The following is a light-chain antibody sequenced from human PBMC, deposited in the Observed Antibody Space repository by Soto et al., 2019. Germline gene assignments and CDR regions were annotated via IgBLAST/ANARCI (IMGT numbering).Light chain of an antibody. Sequence: VLPQSPDTLSLSPGDRATLSCRASQRVRSTFLAWYQQKPGQAPRLLIYGASNRAAGIPERFSGSAAGTEFTIISSRLEPDDSAVYYFQQYHDSPMNTFGQGTKLQIK. CDR3: QQYHDSPMNT. J-gene: IGKJ2*01. CDR1: QRVRSTF. V-gene: IGKV3-20*01. CDR2: GAS.